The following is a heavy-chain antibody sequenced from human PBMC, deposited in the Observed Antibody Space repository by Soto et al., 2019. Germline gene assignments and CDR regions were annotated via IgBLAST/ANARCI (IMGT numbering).Heavy chain of an antibody. J-gene: IGHJ4*02. V-gene: IGHV4-59*01. Sequence: SETLSLTCTVSGGSINNYYWSWIRQPPGKGLEWIGYIYYSGSTNYNPSLKSRVTLSVDTSKNQFSLKLSSVTAADTAVYYCARDGSAYFDYWGQGTLVTVSS. CDR2: IYYSGST. CDR1: GGSINNYY. CDR3: ARDGSAYFDY. D-gene: IGHD6-25*01.